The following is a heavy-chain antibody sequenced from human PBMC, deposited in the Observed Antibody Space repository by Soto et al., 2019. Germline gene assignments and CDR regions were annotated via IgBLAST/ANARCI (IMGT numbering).Heavy chain of an antibody. CDR2: IYYSGST. CDR1: GGSISSYY. CDR3: ARVLFGEFGWFDP. J-gene: IGHJ5*02. V-gene: IGHV4-59*01. Sequence: PSETLSLTCTVSGGSISSYYWSWIRQPPGKGLEWIGYIYYSGSTNYNPSLKSRVTISVDTSKNQFSLKLSSVTAADTAVYYCARVLFGEFGWFDPWGQGTLVTVSS. D-gene: IGHD3-10*02.